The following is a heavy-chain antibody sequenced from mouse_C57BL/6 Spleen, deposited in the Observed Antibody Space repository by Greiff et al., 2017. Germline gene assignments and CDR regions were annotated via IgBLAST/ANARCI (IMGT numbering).Heavy chain of an antibody. D-gene: IGHD2-5*01. J-gene: IGHJ3*01. Sequence: EVKLEESGGGLVKPGGSLKLSCAASGFTFSDYGMHWVRQAPEKGLEWVAYISSGSSTIYYADTVKGRFTISRDNAKNTLFLQMTSLRSEDAAMYYCARMDSNYSSWFAYWGQGTLVTVSA. CDR1: GFTFSDYG. CDR3: ARMDSNYSSWFAY. CDR2: ISSGSSTI. V-gene: IGHV5-17*01.